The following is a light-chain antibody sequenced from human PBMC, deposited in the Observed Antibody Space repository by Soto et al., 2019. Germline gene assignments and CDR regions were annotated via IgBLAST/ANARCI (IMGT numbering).Light chain of an antibody. V-gene: IGKV4-1*01. CDR3: QQYYSPTWT. J-gene: IGKJ1*01. CDR1: QSVLYSSNNKTY. Sequence: DIVMTQSPDSLAVSLGERATIKCKSSQSVLYSSNNKTYLAWYQHKPGQPPNLLIYWATTRKSGVPDRFSGSGSGTDFTLTISSLRAADVAVYYCQQYYSPTWTFGQGTKVEIK. CDR2: WAT.